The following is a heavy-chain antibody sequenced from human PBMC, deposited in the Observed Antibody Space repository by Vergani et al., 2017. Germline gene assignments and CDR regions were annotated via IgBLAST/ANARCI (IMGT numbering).Heavy chain of an antibody. D-gene: IGHD2-15*01. CDR3: ARGRRRGRWYGAAVDI. V-gene: IGHV4-34*01. CDR2: INHSGST. Sequence: QVQLQQWGAGLLKPSETLSLICAVYGGSFSGYYWSWIRQPPGKGLEWIGEINHSGSTNYNPSLKSRVTISVDTSKNQFSLKLSSVTAADTAVYYCARGRRRGRWYGAAVDIWGQGTMVTVSS. CDR1: GGSFSGYY. J-gene: IGHJ3*02.